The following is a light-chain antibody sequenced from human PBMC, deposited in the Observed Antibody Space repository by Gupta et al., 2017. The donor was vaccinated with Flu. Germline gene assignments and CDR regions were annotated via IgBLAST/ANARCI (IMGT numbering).Light chain of an antibody. Sequence: DIQMTQSPSSVSASVGARLTLTWRASQGISSWLAWYQQKPGKAPKRLIYAASRWQSGVPSRFSGSGSGTEFTLTISSLQPEDFATYYCQQANSVPLTFGGGTKVEIK. J-gene: IGKJ4*01. V-gene: IGKV1-12*01. CDR3: QQANSVPLT. CDR1: QGISSW. CDR2: AAS.